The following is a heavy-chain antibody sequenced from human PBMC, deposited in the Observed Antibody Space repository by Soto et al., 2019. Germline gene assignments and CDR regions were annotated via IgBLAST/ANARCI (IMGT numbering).Heavy chain of an antibody. Sequence: GGSLRLSCAAPGFTFSSYEMNWVRQAPGKGLEWVSYISSSGSTIYYADSVKGRFTISRDNAKNSLYLQMNSLRAEDTAVYYCARGDTIAAAAHYYYYGMDVWGQGTTVTVSS. CDR2: ISSSGSTI. V-gene: IGHV3-48*03. D-gene: IGHD6-13*01. CDR3: ARGDTIAAAAHYYYYGMDV. CDR1: GFTFSSYE. J-gene: IGHJ6*02.